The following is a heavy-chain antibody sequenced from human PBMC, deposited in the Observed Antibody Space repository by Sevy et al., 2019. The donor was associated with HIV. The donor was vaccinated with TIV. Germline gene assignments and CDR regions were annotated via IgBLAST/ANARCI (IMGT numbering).Heavy chain of an antibody. V-gene: IGHV3-21*01. Sequence: GGSLRLSCAASGFTFSSYSMNWVRQAPGKGLEWVSSISSSSSYIYYADSVKGRFTISRDNAKNSMYLQMNSLRAEDTGEYYFAMKRGDWVGGREIFGNWGQGTLVTVSS. CDR2: ISSSSSYI. CDR3: AMKRGDWVGGREIFGN. D-gene: IGHD2-15*01. CDR1: GFTFSSYS. J-gene: IGHJ4*02.